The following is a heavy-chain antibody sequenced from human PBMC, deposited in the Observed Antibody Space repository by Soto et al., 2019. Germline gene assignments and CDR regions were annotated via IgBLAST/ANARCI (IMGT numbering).Heavy chain of an antibody. Sequence: QVQLVESGGGVVQPGRSLRLSCAASGFTFSNYGMHWVRQAPGKGVEWVAVIWNDGTNKYYVDSVRGRFTISRDDSKNTPYLEMNSLRAEDTGVYDCAKDMAAADHQGDAFDIWGLGTMVSVSA. CDR1: GFTFSNYG. CDR2: IWNDGTNK. CDR3: AKDMAAADHQGDAFDI. J-gene: IGHJ3*02. D-gene: IGHD6-13*01. V-gene: IGHV3-33*03.